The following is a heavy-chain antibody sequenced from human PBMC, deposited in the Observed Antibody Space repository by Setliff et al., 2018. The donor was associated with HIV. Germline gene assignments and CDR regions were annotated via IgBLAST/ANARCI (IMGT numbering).Heavy chain of an antibody. D-gene: IGHD6-19*01. V-gene: IGHV1-69*10. CDR3: ARFAVAGTKWSDP. CDR1: GYTFTSYA. CDR2: IIPILGIA. Sequence: SVKVSCKASGYTFTSYAMNWVRQAPGQRLEWMGGIIPILGIANYAQKFQGRVTITADESTSTAYMELSSLRSEDTAVYYCARFAVAGTKWSDPWGQGTLVTAPQ. J-gene: IGHJ5*02.